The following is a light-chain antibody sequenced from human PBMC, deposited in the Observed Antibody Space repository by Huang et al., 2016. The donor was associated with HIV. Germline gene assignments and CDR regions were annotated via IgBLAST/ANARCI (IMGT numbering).Light chain of an antibody. CDR1: QSVSSN. Sequence: EIVMTQSPATLSVSQGARATISCRASQSVSSNVAWYQQTPGQAPRLLIYGASTSATGIPARFSGSGSGTEFTLTISSLQSEDFAVYYCQQYNNVYTFGQGTKLEIK. CDR3: QQYNNVYT. CDR2: GAS. J-gene: IGKJ2*01. V-gene: IGKV3-15*01.